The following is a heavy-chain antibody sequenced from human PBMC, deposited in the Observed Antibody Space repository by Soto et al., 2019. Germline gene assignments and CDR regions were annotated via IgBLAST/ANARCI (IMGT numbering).Heavy chain of an antibody. V-gene: IGHV4-34*01. D-gene: IGHD6-19*01. CDR2: INHSGST. CDR1: GGSFSGYY. J-gene: IGHJ6*02. Sequence: PSETLSLTCAVYGGSFSGYYWSWIRQPPGKGLEWIGEINHSGSTNYNPSLKSRVTISVDTSKNQFSLKLSSVTAADTAVYYCARGRSSGWSANYYYGMDVWGQGTTVTVSS. CDR3: ARGRSSGWSANYYYGMDV.